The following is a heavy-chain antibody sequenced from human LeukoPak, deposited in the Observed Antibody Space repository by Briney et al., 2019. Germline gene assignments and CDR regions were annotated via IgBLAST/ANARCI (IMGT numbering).Heavy chain of an antibody. CDR1: GGSISSYY. J-gene: IGHJ4*02. CDR3: ARGAPPQN. Sequence: SETLSLTCTVSGGSISSYYWGWIRQPPGKGLEWIGSVYYTGASYYNPSLKSRVTISIDTSKNHFSLNLTSVTAADTAVYYCARGAPPQNWGQGALVTVSS. V-gene: IGHV4-39*07. CDR2: VYYTGAS.